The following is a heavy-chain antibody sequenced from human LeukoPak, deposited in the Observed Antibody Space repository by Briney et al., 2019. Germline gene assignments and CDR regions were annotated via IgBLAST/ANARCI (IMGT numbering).Heavy chain of an antibody. D-gene: IGHD2-2*01. J-gene: IGHJ4*02. CDR2: ISYDGSNK. CDR3: AKGMGYSTSGWYFDY. CDR1: QFTFDSYG. Sequence: PGGSLRLSCAASQFTFDSYGMHWVRQAPGKGLEWVAVISYDGSNKYYADSVKGRFTISRDNSKNTLYLQMNSLRAEDTAVYHCAKGMGYSTSGWYFDYWGQGTLVTVSS. V-gene: IGHV3-30*12.